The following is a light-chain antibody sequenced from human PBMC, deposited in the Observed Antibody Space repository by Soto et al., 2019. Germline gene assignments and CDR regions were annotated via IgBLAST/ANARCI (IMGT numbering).Light chain of an antibody. J-gene: IGKJ5*01. V-gene: IGKV3-20*01. CDR2: GAS. CDR1: QSVSSSY. Sequence: EIVLTQSPGTLSLSSGARATLSCRASQSVSSSYLAWYQQKPGQAPRLLIYGASSRATGIPDRFSGSGSGTDFTLTISRLEPEDFAVYYCQQYGSSPPITFGQGTRLEIK. CDR3: QQYGSSPPIT.